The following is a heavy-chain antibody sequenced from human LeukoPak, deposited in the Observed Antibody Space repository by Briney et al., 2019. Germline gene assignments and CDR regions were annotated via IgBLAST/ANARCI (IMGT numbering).Heavy chain of an antibody. D-gene: IGHD3-22*01. CDR1: GFTFSSYA. V-gene: IGHV3-23*01. CDR2: ISGSGGST. Sequence: GGSLSLSCAASGFTFSSYAMSWVRQAPGKGLEWVSAISGSGGSTYYADSVKGRFTISRDNSKNTLYLQMNSLRAEDTAVYYCAKGWDPVIVVVIMVYWGQGTLVTVSS. J-gene: IGHJ4*02. CDR3: AKGWDPVIVVVIMVY.